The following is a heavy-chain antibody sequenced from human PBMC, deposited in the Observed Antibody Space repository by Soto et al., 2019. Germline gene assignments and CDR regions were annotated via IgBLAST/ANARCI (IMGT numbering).Heavy chain of an antibody. V-gene: IGHV3-23*01. D-gene: IGHD5-12*01. CDR3: ASGLNSGYDSRYYYYCMAV. Sequence: LRLSCAASGFTVSSYAMSWVRQAPGKGLEWVSAISGSGGSTYYADSAKGRFTISRDDSKNTLYLQMNSLRAEDTAGYYCASGLNSGYDSRYYYYCMAVWGQGTTVTDS. CDR2: ISGSGGST. CDR1: GFTVSSYA. J-gene: IGHJ6*02.